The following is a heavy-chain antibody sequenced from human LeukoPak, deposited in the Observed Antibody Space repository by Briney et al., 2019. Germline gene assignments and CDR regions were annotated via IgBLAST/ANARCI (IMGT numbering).Heavy chain of an antibody. CDR2: ISYDGSNK. CDR3: ARAVWEPGGGIAVAGTLDY. V-gene: IGHV3-30-3*01. D-gene: IGHD6-19*01. CDR1: GFTFSSYA. J-gene: IGHJ4*02. Sequence: GGSMRLSCAASGFTFSSYAMHWVRQAPGKGLEWVAVISYDGSNKYYADSVKGRFTISRDNSKNTLYLQMNSLRAEDTAVYYCARAVWEPGGGIAVAGTLDYWGQGTLVTVSS.